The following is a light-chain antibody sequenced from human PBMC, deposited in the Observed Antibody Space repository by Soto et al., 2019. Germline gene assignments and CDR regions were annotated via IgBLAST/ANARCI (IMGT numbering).Light chain of an antibody. J-gene: IGKJ1*01. CDR1: QSVRSK. Sequence: EIVLTQSPGTLSVSPGERATLSCRASQSVRSKLAWYQQKPGQAPRLLFYGASTGATVIPARFSGSGSETEFTLSISSLQSEDFAVYYCQQYNNWPGTFGQGTKVDIK. CDR2: GAS. CDR3: QQYNNWPGT. V-gene: IGKV3-15*01.